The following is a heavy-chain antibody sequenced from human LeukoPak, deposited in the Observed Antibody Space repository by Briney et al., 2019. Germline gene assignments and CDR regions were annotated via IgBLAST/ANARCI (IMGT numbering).Heavy chain of an antibody. CDR3: AKPRVMDTAMVLPPHNWFDP. CDR1: GFTFSSYW. D-gene: IGHD5-18*01. CDR2: ISGSGGST. V-gene: IGHV3-23*01. Sequence: GGSLRLSCAASGFTFSSYWMSWVRQAPGKGLEWVSAISGSGGSTYYADSVKGRFTISRDNSKNTLYLQMNSLRAEDTAVYYCAKPRVMDTAMVLPPHNWFDPWGQGTLVTVSS. J-gene: IGHJ5*02.